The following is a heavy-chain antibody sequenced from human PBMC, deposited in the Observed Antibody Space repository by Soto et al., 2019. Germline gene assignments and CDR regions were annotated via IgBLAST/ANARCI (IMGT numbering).Heavy chain of an antibody. CDR3: ARSRGIYYYYGMDV. Sequence: ASVKVSCKASGYTFTVYYMHCVLQSPVQGLDWMGWINPNSGGTNYAQKFQGRVTMTRDTSISTAYMELSRLRSDDTAVYYCARSRGIYYYYGMDVWGQGTTVTVSS. V-gene: IGHV1-2*02. J-gene: IGHJ6*02. D-gene: IGHD3-10*01. CDR1: GYTFTVYY. CDR2: INPNSGGT.